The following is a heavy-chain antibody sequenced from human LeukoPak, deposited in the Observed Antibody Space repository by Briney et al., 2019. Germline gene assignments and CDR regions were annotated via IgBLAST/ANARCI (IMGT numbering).Heavy chain of an antibody. CDR2: INTDGSST. V-gene: IGHV3-74*01. J-gene: IGHJ1*01. Sequence: GGSLRLSCAASGFTFSSYWMHWVRQAPGKGLVWVSRINTDGSSTNYADSVKGRFTISRDNAKNTLYLQMNSLGAEDTAVYYCSSRGSGSYTGREHWGQGALVTVSS. CDR1: GFTFSSYW. CDR3: SSRGSGSYTGREH. D-gene: IGHD3-22*01.